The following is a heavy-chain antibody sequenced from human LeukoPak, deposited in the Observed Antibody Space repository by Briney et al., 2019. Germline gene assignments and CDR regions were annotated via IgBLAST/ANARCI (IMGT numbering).Heavy chain of an antibody. J-gene: IGHJ4*02. Sequence: QPGGSLRLSCAASGFTFSSYGMHWVRQAPGKGLEWVAVISYDGSNKYYADSVKGRFTISRDNSKNTLYLQMNSLRAEDTAVYYCAKEGAKDYGDPTLDYWGQGTLVTVSS. CDR3: AKEGAKDYGDPTLDY. V-gene: IGHV3-30*18. CDR2: ISYDGSNK. D-gene: IGHD4-17*01. CDR1: GFTFSSYG.